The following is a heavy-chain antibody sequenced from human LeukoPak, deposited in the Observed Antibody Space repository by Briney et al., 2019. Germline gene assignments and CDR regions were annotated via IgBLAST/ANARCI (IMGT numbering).Heavy chain of an antibody. CDR3: ARSPISVIGDPKMTFDY. CDR1: GGSISSGGYY. D-gene: IGHD2/OR15-2a*01. Sequence: SETLSLTCTVSGGSISSGGYYWSWIRQHPGKGLEWIGYIYYSGSTYYNPSLKSRVTISVDTSKSQFSLKLSSVTAADTAVYYCARSPISVIGDPKMTFDYWGQGTLVTVSS. J-gene: IGHJ4*02. V-gene: IGHV4-31*03. CDR2: IYYSGST.